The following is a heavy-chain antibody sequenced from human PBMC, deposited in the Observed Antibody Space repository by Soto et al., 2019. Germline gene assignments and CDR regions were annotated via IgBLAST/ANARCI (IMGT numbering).Heavy chain of an antibody. J-gene: IGHJ4*02. V-gene: IGHV2-5*02. CDR2: IYWDDDK. Sequence: QITLKESGPALVKPTQPLTLTCTFSGFSLTTSGVGVGWIRQPPGKALEWLAMIYWDDDKRYSPSLENRLTITKDTSKNQVVLTMTNMDPVDTATYYGELRAPPRVGVTLFHSWGQGTLVTVSS. CDR1: GFSLTTSGVG. CDR3: ELRAPPRVGVTLFHS. D-gene: IGHD3-22*01.